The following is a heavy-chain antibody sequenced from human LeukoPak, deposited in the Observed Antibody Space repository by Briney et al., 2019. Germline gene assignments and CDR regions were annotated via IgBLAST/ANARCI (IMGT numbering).Heavy chain of an antibody. Sequence: GGSLRLSCAASGFTFSSYWMSWVRQAPGKGLEWVANLRQDGSEKHYVDSVKGRFTISRDNAKNLLYLQMNSLRAEDTAVYYCARDHPYYDFWSGYQSQFDYWGQGTLVTVSS. CDR1: GFTFSSYW. V-gene: IGHV3-7*05. CDR3: ARDHPYYDFWSGYQSQFDY. CDR2: LRQDGSEK. D-gene: IGHD3-3*01. J-gene: IGHJ4*02.